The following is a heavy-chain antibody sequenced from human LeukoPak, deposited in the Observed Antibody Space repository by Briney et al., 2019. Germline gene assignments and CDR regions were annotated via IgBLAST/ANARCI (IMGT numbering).Heavy chain of an antibody. J-gene: IGHJ3*01. D-gene: IGHD1-26*01. Sequence: EGSLRLSCAASGFTFSRYAMSWVRQAPGKGLEWVSSIGGSGGTTYYADSVQGRFTISRDNSKNTLYLQLNSLRAEDSGIYYCAKAFRIVGIGNPDDAFDVWGQGTVVTVS. CDR2: IGGSGGTT. CDR1: GFTFSRYA. CDR3: AKAFRIVGIGNPDDAFDV. V-gene: IGHV3-23*01.